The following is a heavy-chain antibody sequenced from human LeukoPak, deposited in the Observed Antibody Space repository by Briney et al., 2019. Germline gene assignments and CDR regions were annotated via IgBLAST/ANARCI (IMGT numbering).Heavy chain of an antibody. CDR3: ARVQWLPLDVFNF. V-gene: IGHV4-61*08. CDR1: GGSISSGDYY. J-gene: IGHJ3*01. Sequence: SETLSLTCTVSGGSISSGDYYWTWIRQPPGKGLEWIGYIHYSGNTDYNPSLKSRVTISVDTSKNQFSLKMNSVTAADTAIYYCARVQWLPLDVFNFWGQGTMVTVSS. CDR2: IHYSGNT. D-gene: IGHD6-19*01.